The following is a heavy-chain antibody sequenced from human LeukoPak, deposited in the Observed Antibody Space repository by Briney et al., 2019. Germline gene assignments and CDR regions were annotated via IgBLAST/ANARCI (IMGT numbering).Heavy chain of an antibody. CDR2: ITDGDGRT. J-gene: IGHJ4*02. CDR3: AKDVKGSGWSTDY. V-gene: IGHV3-23*01. D-gene: IGHD6-19*01. CDR1: GFTFNSYA. Sequence: GGSLRLSCAASGFTFNSYAMNWVRQAPGKGLEWVSAITDGDGRTYYADSVRGRFTISRDNSKNTLYLQTNSLRAEDTAIYYCAKDVKGSGWSTDYWGQGTLVTVSS.